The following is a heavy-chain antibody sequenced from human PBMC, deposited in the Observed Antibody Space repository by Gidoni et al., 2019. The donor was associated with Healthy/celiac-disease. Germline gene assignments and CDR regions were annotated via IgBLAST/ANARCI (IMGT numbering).Heavy chain of an antibody. CDR2: ISSSGSTI. CDR3: ARDDANYYYYGMDV. Sequence: EVQLVESGGGLVQPGGSLRLSCAASGFTFSSYEMNWVRQAPGKGLGWVSYISSSGSTIYYADSVKGRFTISRDNAKNSLYLQMNSLRAEDTAVYYCARDDANYYYYGMDVWGQGTTVTVSS. V-gene: IGHV3-48*03. CDR1: GFTFSSYE. J-gene: IGHJ6*02.